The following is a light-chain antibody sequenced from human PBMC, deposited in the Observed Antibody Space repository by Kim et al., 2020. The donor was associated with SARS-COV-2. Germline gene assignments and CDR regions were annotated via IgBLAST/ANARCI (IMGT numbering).Light chain of an antibody. V-gene: IGKV3-20*01. CDR3: QQYGSSPPIT. CDR2: FAS. Sequence: EIVLTQPPGTLFLSPGERATLSCRASQSVGSGYLAWYQQKPGQAPRLLIYFASIRATGIPDRFSGSGSGTDFTLTTSRLEPEDFAVYYCQQYGSSPPITFGQGTRLEIK. J-gene: IGKJ5*01. CDR1: QSVGSGY.